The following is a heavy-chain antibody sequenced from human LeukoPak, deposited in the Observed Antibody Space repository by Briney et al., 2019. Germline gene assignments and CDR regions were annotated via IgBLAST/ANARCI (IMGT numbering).Heavy chain of an antibody. CDR1: GFTFSNYA. J-gene: IGHJ4*02. CDR2: ISGSGDNT. Sequence: GGSLRLSCAASGFTFSNYAMSWVRQAPGKGLEWVSAISGSGDNTDYADSVKGRFTISRDNSKNTLYLQVNSLRAEDTAVYYCARGASYYYDSSGFDYWGQGTLVTVSS. V-gene: IGHV3-23*01. D-gene: IGHD3-22*01. CDR3: ARGASYYYDSSGFDY.